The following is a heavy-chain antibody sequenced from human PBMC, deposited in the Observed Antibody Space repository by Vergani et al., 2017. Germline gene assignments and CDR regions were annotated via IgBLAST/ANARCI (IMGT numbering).Heavy chain of an antibody. CDR3: AKMGLRYFDWLVGY. CDR1: GFTFSSYG. CDR2: IRYDGSNK. V-gene: IGHV3-30*02. D-gene: IGHD3-9*01. Sequence: QVQLVESGGGVVQPGGSLRLSCAASGFTFSSYGMHWVRQAPGKGLEWVAFIRYDGSNKYYADSVKGRFTISRDNSKNTLYLQMNSLRAEDTAVYYCAKMGLRYFDWLVGYWGQGTLVTVSS. J-gene: IGHJ4*02.